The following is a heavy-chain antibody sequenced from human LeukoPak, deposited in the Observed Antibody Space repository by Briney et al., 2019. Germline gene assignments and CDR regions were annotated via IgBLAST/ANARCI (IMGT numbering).Heavy chain of an antibody. D-gene: IGHD5-12*01. CDR3: AKPIVAMYPFDY. CDR1: GFTFSSYE. J-gene: IGHJ4*02. V-gene: IGHV3-48*03. Sequence: PGGSLRLSCAASGFTFSSYEMNWVRQAPGRGLEWVSYISNYGSTTHYADSVKGRFTISRDSSKNTLYLQMNSLRAEDTAVYYCAKPIVAMYPFDYWGQGTLVTVSS. CDR2: ISNYGSTT.